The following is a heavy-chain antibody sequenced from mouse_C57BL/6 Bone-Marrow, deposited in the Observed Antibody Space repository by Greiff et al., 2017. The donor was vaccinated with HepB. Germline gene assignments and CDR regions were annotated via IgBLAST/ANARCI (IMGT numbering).Heavy chain of an antibody. CDR1: GYTFTSYW. CDR2: IYPGNNDT. Sequence: EVQLVESGTVLARPGASVKMSCKTSGYTFTSYWMHWVKQRPGQGLEWIGAIYPGNNDTSYKQKFTGKAKLTAVTSASTAYMELSSLTDEPSAVSYCTRSPFTAVVATGYVDVWGTGTTVTVSS. CDR3: TRSPFTAVVATGYVDV. D-gene: IGHD1-1*01. J-gene: IGHJ1*03. V-gene: IGHV1-5*01.